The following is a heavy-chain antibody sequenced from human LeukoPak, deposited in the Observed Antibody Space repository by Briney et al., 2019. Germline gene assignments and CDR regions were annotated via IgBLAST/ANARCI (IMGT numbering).Heavy chain of an antibody. CDR3: ARGSDYSNGNIYEDDYEY. D-gene: IGHD2-8*01. J-gene: IGHJ4*02. V-gene: IGHV3-7*01. CDR2: INQDGRVK. Sequence: GGSLRLSCAASGFTFDKYWMDWVRQAPGKGLEWVAQINQDGRVKHYVDSVKGRFTISRDNAKNLVSLQMSSLRAGDTAVYYCARGSDYSNGNIYEDDYEYWGQGTLVTVSS. CDR1: GFTFDKYW.